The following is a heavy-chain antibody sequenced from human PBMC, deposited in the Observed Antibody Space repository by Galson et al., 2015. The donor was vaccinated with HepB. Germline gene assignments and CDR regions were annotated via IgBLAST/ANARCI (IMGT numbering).Heavy chain of an antibody. CDR2: IWYDGRNK. V-gene: IGHV3-30*02. CDR1: GFTLNSYG. CDR3: VRDRPTEYYYDSYGYAYYFDY. Sequence: SGFTLNSYGMHWVRQAPGKGLEWVAFIWYDGRNKYYADSVKGRFTISRDNSKNTLYLQMNSLRAEDTAVYYCVRDRPTEYYYDSYGYAYYFDYWGQGTLVTVSS. D-gene: IGHD3-22*01. J-gene: IGHJ4*02.